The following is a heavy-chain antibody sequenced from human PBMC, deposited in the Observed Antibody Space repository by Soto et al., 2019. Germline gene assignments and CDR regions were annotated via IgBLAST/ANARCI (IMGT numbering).Heavy chain of an antibody. CDR3: ARGLWNFDL. V-gene: IGHV3-11*01. J-gene: IGHJ2*01. CDR1: GFKFSDYY. D-gene: IGHD3-16*01. CDR2: IRTSGSTM. Sequence: GGSLRLSCAASGFKFSDYYMSWIRQAPGRGLQWVSYIRTSGSTMYYADSVKGRFTVSRDNARNSLYLRMNRLRAEDTAVYYRARGLWNFDLWGRGTLVTVSS.